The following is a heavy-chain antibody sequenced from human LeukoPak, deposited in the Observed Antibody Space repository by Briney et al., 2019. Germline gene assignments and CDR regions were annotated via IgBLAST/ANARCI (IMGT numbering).Heavy chain of an antibody. CDR3: ARAGEILYYGMDV. CDR1: GGSISSYY. V-gene: IGHV4-59*01. D-gene: IGHD1-26*01. Sequence: PSETLSLTCTVSGGSISSYYWSWIRQPPGKGLEWIGYIYYSGSTNYNPSLKSRVTISVDTSKNQFSLKLSSVTAADTAVYYCARAGEILYYGMDVWGQGTTVTVSS. CDR2: IYYSGST. J-gene: IGHJ6*02.